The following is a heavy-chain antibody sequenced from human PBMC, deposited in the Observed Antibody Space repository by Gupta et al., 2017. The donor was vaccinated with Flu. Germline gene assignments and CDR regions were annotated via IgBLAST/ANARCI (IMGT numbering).Heavy chain of an antibody. CDR3: ARHFVGYCSGVTCYDENDY. CDR1: GGSISRNSYY. D-gene: IGHD2-15*01. Sequence: QLQLQESGPGLVKPSETLSLTCIVSGGSISRNSYYWGWIRLPPGKGLDWIGSIYYSGNTYYNRSLKSRVTISVDTSKNQFSRKLSSVTAADTAVYYCARHFVGYCSGVTCYDENDYWGQGTLVTVSS. CDR2: IYYSGNT. J-gene: IGHJ4*02. V-gene: IGHV4-39*01.